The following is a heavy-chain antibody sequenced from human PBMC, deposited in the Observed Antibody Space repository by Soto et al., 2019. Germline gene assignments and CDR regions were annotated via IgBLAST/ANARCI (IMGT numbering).Heavy chain of an antibody. CDR2: IYYSGST. Sequence: QVQLQESGPGLVKPSQTLSLTCTVSGGSISSGGYYWSWIRQHPGKGLDWIGYIYYSGSTYYNPSLKSRVTISVDTSKNQFSLKLSSVTAADTAVYYCARESSEVVRGGPFDYCGQGTLVTVSS. CDR3: ARESSEVVRGGPFDY. J-gene: IGHJ4*02. CDR1: GGSISSGGYY. V-gene: IGHV4-31*03. D-gene: IGHD3-10*01.